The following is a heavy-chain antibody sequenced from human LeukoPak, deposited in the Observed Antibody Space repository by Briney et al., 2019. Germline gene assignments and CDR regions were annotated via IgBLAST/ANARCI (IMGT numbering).Heavy chain of an antibody. CDR1: GGSISSYY. V-gene: IGHV4-59*01. Sequence: SETLSLTCTVSGGSISSYYWSWIRQPPGKGLEWIGYIYYSGSTNYNPSLKSRVTISVDTSKNQFSLKLSSVTTADTAVYYCARGRYSPLDYWGQGTLVTVSS. CDR2: IYYSGST. J-gene: IGHJ4*02. CDR3: ARGRYSPLDY. D-gene: IGHD5-18*01.